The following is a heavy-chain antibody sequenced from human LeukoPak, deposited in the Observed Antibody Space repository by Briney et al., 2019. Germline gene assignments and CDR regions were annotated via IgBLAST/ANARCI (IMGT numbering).Heavy chain of an antibody. CDR1: GFTVSSNY. J-gene: IGHJ5*02. Sequence: GGSLRLSCAASGFTVSSNYMSWVRQAPGKGLEWVSVIYSGGSTYYADSVKGRFTISRDNSKNTLYLQMNSLRAEDTAVYYCAREAAAGLFDPWGREPWSPSPQ. D-gene: IGHD6-13*01. CDR2: IYSGGST. V-gene: IGHV3-66*01. CDR3: AREAAAGLFDP.